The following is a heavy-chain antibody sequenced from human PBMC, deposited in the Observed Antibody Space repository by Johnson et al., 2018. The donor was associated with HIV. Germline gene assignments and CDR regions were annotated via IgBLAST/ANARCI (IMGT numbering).Heavy chain of an antibody. Sequence: VQLVESGGGLVQPGGSLRLSCAASGFTFSSYWMHWVRQAPGKGLVWVSRINSDGSSTSYADSVKGRFTISRDNFKNTLYLQMNSLRVEDTALYYCARAYCGGDCYWVTSDAFDSWGQGTMVTVSS. V-gene: IGHV3-74*02. CDR2: INSDGSST. J-gene: IGHJ3*02. CDR1: GFTFSSYW. D-gene: IGHD2-21*01. CDR3: ARAYCGGDCYWVTSDAFDS.